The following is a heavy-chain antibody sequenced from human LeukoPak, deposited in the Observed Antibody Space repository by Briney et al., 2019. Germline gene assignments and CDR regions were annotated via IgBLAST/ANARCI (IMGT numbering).Heavy chain of an antibody. CDR1: GGSFSGSSYY. CDR2: IYYSGST. CDR3: ARHSGP. Sequence: AGTLSLSCTVSGGSFSGSSYYWGWIRQRPGKGLEWIGSIYYSGSTYYNPSLKTRVTITVDTSKNQFSLKLNSVTATDTAVHYCARHSGPWGQGTLVTVSS. V-gene: IGHV4-39*01. D-gene: IGHD7-27*01. J-gene: IGHJ4*02.